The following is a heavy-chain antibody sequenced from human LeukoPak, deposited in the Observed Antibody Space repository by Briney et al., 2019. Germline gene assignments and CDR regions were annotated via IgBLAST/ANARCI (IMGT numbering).Heavy chain of an antibody. V-gene: IGHV4-30-4*08. CDR1: GGSISSGDYY. Sequence: SETLSLTCTVSGGSISSGDYYWRWLRQPPGKGLEWIGYIYYSGSTYYNPSLKSRVTISVDTSKNQFSLKLSSVTAADTAVYYCARDSKTTVVTPWGQGTLVTVSS. CDR3: ARDSKTTVVTP. J-gene: IGHJ5*02. D-gene: IGHD4-23*01. CDR2: IYYSGST.